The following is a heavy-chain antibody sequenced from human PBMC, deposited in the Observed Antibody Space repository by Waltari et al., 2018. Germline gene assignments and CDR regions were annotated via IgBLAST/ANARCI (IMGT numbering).Heavy chain of an antibody. CDR1: GFTFSSYA. CDR3: AFGDLTPPFQH. V-gene: IGHV3-23*03. D-gene: IGHD3-10*01. Sequence: EVQLLESGGGLVQPGGSLRLSCAAYGFTFSSYAMSWVRQAPGKGLEWVSVIYGGGSTYYADSVKGRFTISRDNSKNTLYLQMNSLRAEDTAVYYCAFGDLTPPFQHWGQGTLVTVSS. CDR2: IYGGGST. J-gene: IGHJ1*01.